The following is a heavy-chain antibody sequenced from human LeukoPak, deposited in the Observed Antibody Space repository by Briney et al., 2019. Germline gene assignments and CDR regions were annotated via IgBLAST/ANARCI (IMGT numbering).Heavy chain of an antibody. CDR1: GFTFDNYD. CDR3: AKDRLLNCRGDCYIFDY. D-gene: IGHD2-21*02. Sequence: GGSLRLSCAASGFTFDNYDMTWVRQTPGKGLEWVSSISGSGDSTFYADSVKGRFSISRDNSKNTLYLQVNGLRTEDTAVYYCAKDRLLNCRGDCYIFDYWGQGTVVTVSS. J-gene: IGHJ4*02. CDR2: ISGSGDST. V-gene: IGHV3-23*01.